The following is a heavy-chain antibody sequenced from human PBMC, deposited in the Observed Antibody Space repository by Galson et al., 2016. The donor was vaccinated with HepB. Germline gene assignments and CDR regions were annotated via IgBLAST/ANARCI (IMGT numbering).Heavy chain of an antibody. Sequence: ETLSLTCTVSGGSTTTYYWSWIRQPPGKGLEWIGYTSYIGSTNYNPSLKSRVTISVDTSNNHFSLRLSSVAAADTALYYCARQHRGGPSDYWGQGTLVIVSS. J-gene: IGHJ4*02. V-gene: IGHV4-59*08. D-gene: IGHD5-24*01. CDR3: ARQHRGGPSDY. CDR1: GGSTTTYY. CDR2: TSYIGST.